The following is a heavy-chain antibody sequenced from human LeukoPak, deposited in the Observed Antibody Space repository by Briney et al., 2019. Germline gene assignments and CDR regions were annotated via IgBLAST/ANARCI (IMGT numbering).Heavy chain of an antibody. CDR2: INGDGSSI. CDR1: GFTFSSYW. CDR3: ARVFYISPYYDSSGYYEG. Sequence: GGSLRLSCAGSGFTFSSYWMHWVRQVPGRGLEWVSHINGDGSSIRYADSVEGRFTISRDNAKNTVYLQMNSLRAEDTAVYYCARVFYISPYYDSSGYYEGWGQGTLVTVSS. D-gene: IGHD3-22*01. V-gene: IGHV3-74*01. J-gene: IGHJ4*02.